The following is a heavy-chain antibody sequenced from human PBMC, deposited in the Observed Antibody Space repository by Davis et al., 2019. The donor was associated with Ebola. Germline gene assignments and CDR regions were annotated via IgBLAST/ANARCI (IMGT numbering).Heavy chain of an antibody. CDR2: ISYDGSNK. V-gene: IGHV3-30-3*01. CDR3: ARDPPTVSYGMDV. Sequence: PGGSLRLSCAASGFTFSSYAMHWVRQAPGKGLEWVAVISYDGSNKYYADSVKGRFTISRDNAKNTLYLQMNSLSVEDTALYYCARDPPTVSYGMDVWGQGTTVTVSS. J-gene: IGHJ6*02. D-gene: IGHD4-17*01. CDR1: GFTFSSYA.